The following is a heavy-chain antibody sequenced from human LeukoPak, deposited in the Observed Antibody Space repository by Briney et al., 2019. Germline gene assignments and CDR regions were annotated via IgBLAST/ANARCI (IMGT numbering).Heavy chain of an antibody. V-gene: IGHV3-21*01. J-gene: IGHJ4*02. D-gene: IGHD3-9*01. CDR1: GFIFSNYA. Sequence: PGGSLRLSCAASGFIFSNYAMSWVRQAPGKGLEWVSSISSSSSYIYYADSVKGRFTISRDNAKNSLYLQMNSLRAEDTAVYYRARDQGYYDILTGYQPYYFDYWGQGTLVTVSS. CDR3: ARDQGYYDILTGYQPYYFDY. CDR2: ISSSSSYI.